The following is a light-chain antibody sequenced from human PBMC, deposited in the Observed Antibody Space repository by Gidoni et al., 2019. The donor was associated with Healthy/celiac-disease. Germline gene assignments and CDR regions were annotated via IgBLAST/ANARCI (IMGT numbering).Light chain of an antibody. J-gene: IGLJ1*01. Sequence: QSVLTQPPSASGTPGQRVTIPCSGSSSNIGSNYVSWYQQLPGTAPKLLIYRNNQRPSGVPDRFSGSKSGTSASLAISGLRSEDEADYYCAAWDDSLSGDVFGTGTKVTVL. V-gene: IGLV1-47*01. CDR3: AAWDDSLSGDV. CDR2: RNN. CDR1: SSNIGSNY.